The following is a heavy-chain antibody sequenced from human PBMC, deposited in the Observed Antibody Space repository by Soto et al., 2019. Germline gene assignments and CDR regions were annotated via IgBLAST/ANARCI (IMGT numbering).Heavy chain of an antibody. CDR1: GYSLATYW. CDR3: ARQIYDSDTGPNFQYYFDS. J-gene: IGHJ4*02. D-gene: IGHD3-22*01. Sequence: PGESLKISCKSSGYSLATYWITWVRQMPGKGLEWMGRIDPSDSQTYYSPSFRGHVTISVTKSITTVFLQWSSLRASDTAMYYCARQIYDSDTGPNFQYYFDSWGQGTPVTVSS. CDR2: IDPSDSQT. V-gene: IGHV5-10-1*01.